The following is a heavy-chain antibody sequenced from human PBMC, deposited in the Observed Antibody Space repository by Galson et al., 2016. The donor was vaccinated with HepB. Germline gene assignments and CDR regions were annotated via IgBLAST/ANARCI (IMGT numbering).Heavy chain of an antibody. CDR1: GFTFTDHA. V-gene: IGHV3-23*01. Sequence: SLRLSCAASGFTFTDHAMFWVRLAPGKGLEWVAVVSGNCGTIYYSDSVKGRFTISRDNSKNTLYLQMNSLRAEDTATYYCAKEMRWLKLGLDYWGQGTRVTVSS. CDR3: AKEMRWLKLGLDY. CDR2: VSGNCGTI. D-gene: IGHD5-24*01. J-gene: IGHJ4*02.